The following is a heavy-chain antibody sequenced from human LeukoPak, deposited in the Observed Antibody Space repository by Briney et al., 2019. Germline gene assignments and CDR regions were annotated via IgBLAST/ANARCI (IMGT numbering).Heavy chain of an antibody. D-gene: IGHD5-24*01. V-gene: IGHV1-3*01. CDR3: ARGRWSATTASYYLDF. CDR1: GYTFTSYD. J-gene: IGHJ4*02. CDR2: INAGNGNT. Sequence: SVKVSCKASGYTFTSYDINWVRQAPGQRLEWMGWINAGNGNTRYSQRFQGRVTITRDTSASTAYMELSSLTSEDTAVYYCARGRWSATTASYYLDFWGQGTLVTVSS.